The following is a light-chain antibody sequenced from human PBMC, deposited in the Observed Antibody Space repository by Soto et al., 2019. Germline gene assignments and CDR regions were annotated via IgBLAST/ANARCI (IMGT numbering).Light chain of an antibody. CDR1: SSDVGGYNY. V-gene: IGLV2-14*03. CDR2: DVT. CDR3: SSYTSGSTRVI. Sequence: QSALTQPASVSGSPGQSITISCTGTSSDVGGYNYVSWFQHHPGKAPKLMIYDVTNRPSGVSNRFSGSKSGNTASLTISGLQAEDEADYYCSSYTSGSTRVIFGGGTKVPVL. J-gene: IGLJ2*01.